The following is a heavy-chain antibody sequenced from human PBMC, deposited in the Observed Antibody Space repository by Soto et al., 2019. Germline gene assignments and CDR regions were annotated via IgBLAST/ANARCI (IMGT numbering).Heavy chain of an antibody. D-gene: IGHD3-3*01. CDR2: MNPNSGNT. CDR3: ASPARNYDFWSGYSFDI. CDR1: GYTFTSYD. J-gene: IGHJ3*02. V-gene: IGHV1-8*01. Sequence: QVQLVQSGAEVKKPGASVKVSCKASGYTFTSYDINWVRQATGQGLEWMGWMNPNSGNTGYAQKFQDRVTMTRNTSISTAYMELSSLRSEDTAVYYCASPARNYDFWSGYSFDIWGQGTMVTVSS.